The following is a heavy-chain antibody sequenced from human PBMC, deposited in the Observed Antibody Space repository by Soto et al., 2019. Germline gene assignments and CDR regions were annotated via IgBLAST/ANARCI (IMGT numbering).Heavy chain of an antibody. CDR3: ARAFTFPNHWFDP. D-gene: IGHD3-10*01. CDR2: IEYSGSS. Sequence: PSETLSLTCTVSGDSISSYYWSWIRQPPGKGLEWIGYIEYSGSSNYNPSLRSRVTISKDTSKNKFSLKLTSVTAADTAVYYCARAFTFPNHWFDPWGQGTLVTVSS. V-gene: IGHV4-59*01. J-gene: IGHJ5*02. CDR1: GDSISSYY.